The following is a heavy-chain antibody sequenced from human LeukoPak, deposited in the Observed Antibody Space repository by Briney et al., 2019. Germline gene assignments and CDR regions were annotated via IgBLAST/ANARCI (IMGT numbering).Heavy chain of an antibody. J-gene: IGHJ5*02. V-gene: IGHV1-18*01. D-gene: IGHD5/OR15-5a*01. CDR3: AREGPLIYDPTRVSWFDP. Sequence: ASVKVSCKASGYTFTSYGISWVRQAPGQGLEWMGWISAYNGNTNYAQKLQGRVTMTTDTSTSTAYMELRSLRSDDTAVYYCAREGPLIYDPTRVSWFDPWGQGTLVTVSS. CDR1: GYTFTSYG. CDR2: ISAYNGNT.